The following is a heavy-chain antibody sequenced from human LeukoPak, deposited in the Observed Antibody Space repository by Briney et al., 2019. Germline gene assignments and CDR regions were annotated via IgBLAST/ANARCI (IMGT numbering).Heavy chain of an antibody. CDR2: IYTSGST. CDR1: GGSISSYY. CDR3: ARHASWDCYGSGSYPYYYYYMDV. V-gene: IGHV4-4*09. D-gene: IGHD3-10*01. Sequence: SETLSLTCTVSGGSISSYYWSWIRQPPGKGLEWIGYIYTSGSTNYNPSLKSRVTISVDTSKNQFSLKLSSVTAADTAVYYCARHASWDCYGSGSYPYYYYYMDVWGKGTTVTVSS. J-gene: IGHJ6*03.